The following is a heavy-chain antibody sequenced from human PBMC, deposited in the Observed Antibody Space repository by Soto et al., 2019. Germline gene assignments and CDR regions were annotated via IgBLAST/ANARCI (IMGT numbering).Heavy chain of an antibody. CDR1: GYTFTSYG. Sequence: ASVKVSCKASGYTFTSYGSSWVRQAPGQGLEWMGWISAYNGNTNYAQKLQGRVTMTTDTSTSTAYMELRSLRSDDTAVYYCARDSDIVVVVAAGNMDVWGKGTTVTVSS. CDR2: ISAYNGNT. D-gene: IGHD2-15*01. CDR3: ARDSDIVVVVAAGNMDV. V-gene: IGHV1-18*01. J-gene: IGHJ6*04.